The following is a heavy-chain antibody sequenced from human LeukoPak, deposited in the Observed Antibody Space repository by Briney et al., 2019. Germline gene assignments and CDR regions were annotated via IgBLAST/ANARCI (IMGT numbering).Heavy chain of an antibody. Sequence: PGGSLRLSCAASGFTFSSYWMSWVRQAPGKGLEWVANIKQDGSEKYYVDSVKGRFTISRDNAKNSLYLQMNSLRAEDTAVYYCASSYYDFWSGYLDYYGMDVWGQGTTVTVSS. CDR2: IKQDGSEK. D-gene: IGHD3-3*01. V-gene: IGHV3-7*01. CDR3: ASSYYDFWSGYLDYYGMDV. J-gene: IGHJ6*02. CDR1: GFTFSSYW.